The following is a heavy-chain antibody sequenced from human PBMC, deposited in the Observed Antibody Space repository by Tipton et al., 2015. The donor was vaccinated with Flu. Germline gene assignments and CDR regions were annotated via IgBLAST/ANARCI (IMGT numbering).Heavy chain of an antibody. CDR1: GFTFSSYA. D-gene: IGHD1-20*01. CDR3: ARDGDNWNEIDY. Sequence: SLRLSCAASGFTFSSYAMHWVRQAPGKGLEYVSAISSNGGGTYYANSVKGRFTISRDNSKNTLYLQMGSLRAEDMAVYYCARDGDNWNEIDYWGQGTLVTVSS. V-gene: IGHV3-64*01. CDR2: ISSNGGGT. J-gene: IGHJ4*02.